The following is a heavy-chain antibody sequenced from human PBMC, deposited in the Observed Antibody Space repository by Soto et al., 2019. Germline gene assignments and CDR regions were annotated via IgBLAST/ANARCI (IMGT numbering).Heavy chain of an antibody. J-gene: IGHJ4*01. V-gene: IGHV4-59*01. CDR1: GGSISSYY. Sequence: SETLSLTCTVSGGSISSYYWSWIRQPPGKGLEWIGYIYYTGNTNYNPSLESRVTISIDTSKNQFSLKLSSVTAADTAVYYCTTYYDILTGYYSFDYWGQGNLVTVSS. CDR2: IYYTGNT. D-gene: IGHD3-9*01. CDR3: TTYYDILTGYYSFDY.